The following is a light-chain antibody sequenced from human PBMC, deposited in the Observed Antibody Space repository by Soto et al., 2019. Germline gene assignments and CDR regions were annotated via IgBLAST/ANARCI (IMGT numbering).Light chain of an antibody. CDR2: GAS. J-gene: IGKJ2*01. CDR1: ESIRND. Sequence: IQMTQSPSSLSASLGDRVTITCRPSESIRNDLGWYQQKPGKAPKFLIYGASNLQSGVPSRFSGSGSGTDFTLTISSLQPEDFATYYCLQDYNYPYTFGQGTNLEIK. V-gene: IGKV1-6*02. CDR3: LQDYNYPYT.